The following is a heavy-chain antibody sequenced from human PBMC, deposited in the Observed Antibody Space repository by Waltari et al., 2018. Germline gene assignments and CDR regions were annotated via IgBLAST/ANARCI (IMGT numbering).Heavy chain of an antibody. CDR1: GGSFSGYY. Sequence: QVQLQQWGAGLLKPSETLSLTCAVYGGSFSGYYCSWIRQPPGKGLEWIGEINHSGSTNYNPSLKSRVTISVDTSKNQFSLKLSSVTAADTAVYYCARGVSFYYYYMDVWGKGTTVTVSS. CDR2: INHSGST. CDR3: ARGVSFYYYYMDV. D-gene: IGHD1-1*01. J-gene: IGHJ6*03. V-gene: IGHV4-34*01.